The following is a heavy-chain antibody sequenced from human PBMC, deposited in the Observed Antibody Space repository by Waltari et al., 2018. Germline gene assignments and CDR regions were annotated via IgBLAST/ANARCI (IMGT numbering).Heavy chain of an antibody. J-gene: IGHJ4*02. CDR2: MNPNSGNT. CDR1: GYTFSSCN. CDR3: ARPLLLHGDGMGY. V-gene: IGHV1-8*01. D-gene: IGHD3-22*01. Sequence: QVQLVQSGAEVKKPGASGRVSCKTSGYTFSSCNIYWVRQATGQGLEWMGWMNPNSGNTGFAQKFQGRVTMTRDTSISTAYMELSSLKSEDTAIYYCARPLLLHGDGMGYWGQGTLVTVSS.